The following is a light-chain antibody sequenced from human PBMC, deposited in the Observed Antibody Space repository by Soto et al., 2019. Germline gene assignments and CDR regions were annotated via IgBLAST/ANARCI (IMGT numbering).Light chain of an antibody. CDR1: QSVSSY. Sequence: FVLTQSPSTLSLSPGERATLSCRASQSVSSYLAWYQQKPGQTPRLLVYGASNRATGIPDRFSGSGSGTDFTLTISRLEPDDFAVYYCQQHGTSPITFGQGTRLEIK. V-gene: IGKV3-20*01. CDR3: QQHGTSPIT. CDR2: GAS. J-gene: IGKJ5*01.